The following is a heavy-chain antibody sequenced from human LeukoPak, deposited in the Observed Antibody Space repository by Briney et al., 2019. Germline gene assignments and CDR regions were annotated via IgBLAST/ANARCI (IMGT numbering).Heavy chain of an antibody. J-gene: IGHJ4*02. CDR3: AGEDDGYYLNDY. Sequence: RGSLRLSCAASGFTFSSYSMNWVRLAPGKGLEWVSSISSSSIYLYYPNSVNGRFTLSRDNAKNSLYLQMNSLRAEDTAVYYCAGEDDGYYLNDYWGKGTRVTVS. V-gene: IGHV3-21*01. D-gene: IGHD3-3*01. CDR2: ISSSSIYL. CDR1: GFTFSSYS.